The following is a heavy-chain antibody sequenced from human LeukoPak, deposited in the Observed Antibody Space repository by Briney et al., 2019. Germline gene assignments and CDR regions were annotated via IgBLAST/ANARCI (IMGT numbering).Heavy chain of an antibody. Sequence: SETLSLTCTVSGGSISGYYWTWIRQSPGKGLEWIGYVSSTGSTNYTPSLKSRVTISIDTSKSQFSLMLTSVTAADTAVYYCARGPTTVTRAFDYWGQGTLVTVSS. CDR1: GGSISGYY. CDR3: ARGPTTVTRAFDY. CDR2: VSSTGST. D-gene: IGHD4-17*01. V-gene: IGHV4-59*01. J-gene: IGHJ4*02.